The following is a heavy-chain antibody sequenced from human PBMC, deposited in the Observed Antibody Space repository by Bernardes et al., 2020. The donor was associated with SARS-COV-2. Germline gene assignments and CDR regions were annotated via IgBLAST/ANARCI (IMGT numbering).Heavy chain of an antibody. V-gene: IGHV4-39*01. CDR3: ARHPQTVVRKVRYYYGVDV. Sequence: SETLSLICTVSSGSISSGTYFWDWVHQPPGKGLEWIASIHYGGDTYYNASLKSRVSISVDTSKNLFSLKLNAVTAADTAVYYCARHPQTVVRKVRYYYGVDVWGPGTTVTVSS. J-gene: IGHJ6*02. CDR1: SGSISSGTYF. CDR2: IHYGGDT. D-gene: IGHD3-10*01.